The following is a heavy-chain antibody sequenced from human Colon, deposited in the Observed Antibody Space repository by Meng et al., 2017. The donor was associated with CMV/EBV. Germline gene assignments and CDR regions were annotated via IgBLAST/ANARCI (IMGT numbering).Heavy chain of an antibody. CDR3: AKKEASASLDY. D-gene: IGHD3-16*01. CDR2: IRFDGETT. CDR1: GFTFSSFG. V-gene: IGHV3-30*02. Sequence: GESLKISCSTSGFTFSSFGMHWVRQSPGKGLEWVAFIRFDGETTYYADSVKGRFTIYRDNPQKTLYLEMKSLRPEDTAVYYCAKKEASASLDYWGQGTLVTVSS. J-gene: IGHJ1*01.